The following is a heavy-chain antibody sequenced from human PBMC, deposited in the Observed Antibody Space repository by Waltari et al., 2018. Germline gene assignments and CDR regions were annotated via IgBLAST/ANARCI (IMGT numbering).Heavy chain of an antibody. CDR2: IIPSLGIA. V-gene: IGHV1-69*10. D-gene: IGHD4-17*01. CDR1: GGTFSSYA. CDR3: ARPTHGDYYFDY. Sequence: QVQLVQSGAEVKKPGSSVKVSCKASGGTFSSYAISWVRQAPGQGLEWMGGIIPSLGIAHYAQKCQGGVTITADKATSTAYMELSSLRSEETAVYYCARPTHGDYYFDYGGQGTLVPVSA. J-gene: IGHJ4*02.